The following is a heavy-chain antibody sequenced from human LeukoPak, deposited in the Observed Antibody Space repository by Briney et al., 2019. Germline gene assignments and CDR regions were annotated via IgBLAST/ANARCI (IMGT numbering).Heavy chain of an antibody. CDR1: GGSISSSS. CDR2: ISSSSSYI. V-gene: IGHV3-21*01. Sequence: ETLSLTCTVSGGSISSSSYYWGWIRQPPGKGLEWVSSISSSSSYIYYADSVKGRFTISRDNAKNSLFLQMNSLRAEDTAVYFCARATWDPNYYYYMDVWGKGTTVTISS. J-gene: IGHJ6*03. D-gene: IGHD1-26*01. CDR3: ARATWDPNYYYYMDV.